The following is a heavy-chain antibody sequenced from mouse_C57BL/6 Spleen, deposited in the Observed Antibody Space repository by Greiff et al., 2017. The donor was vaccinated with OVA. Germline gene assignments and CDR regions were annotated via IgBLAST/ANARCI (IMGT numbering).Heavy chain of an antibody. CDR1: GYTFTSYW. CDR3: AHYDYDEGFAY. Sequence: QVQLQQPGAELVRPGTSVKLSCKASGYTFTSYWMHWVKQRPGQGLEWIGVIDPSDSYTNYNQKFKGKATLTVDTSSSTAYMQLSSLTSEDSAVYYCAHYDYDEGFAYWGQGTTLSVSS. CDR2: IDPSDSYT. V-gene: IGHV1-59*01. J-gene: IGHJ2*01. D-gene: IGHD2-4*01.